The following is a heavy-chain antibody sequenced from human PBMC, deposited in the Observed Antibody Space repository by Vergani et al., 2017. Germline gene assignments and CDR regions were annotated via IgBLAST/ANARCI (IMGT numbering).Heavy chain of an antibody. CDR3: AGPQGTSAYYYGGFDY. CDR1: GFSFSTYS. J-gene: IGHJ4*02. V-gene: IGHV3-21*06. CDR2: ISGRSNYI. D-gene: IGHD3-22*01. Sequence: EVQLVESGGGLVKPGGSLRVSCAASGFSFSTYSINWVRQAPGKGLEWVSSISGRSNYIYYADSLKGRFTISRDNSKNSVYLQMNSLRAEDTAIYYCAGPQGTSAYYYGGFDYWGQGILVTVSS.